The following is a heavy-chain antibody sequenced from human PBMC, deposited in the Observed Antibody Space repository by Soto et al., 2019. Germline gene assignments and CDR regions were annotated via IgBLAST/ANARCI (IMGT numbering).Heavy chain of an antibody. J-gene: IGHJ6*01. CDR2: IFSNDEK. CDR3: ARDGIGSFISTRCNNYYYYGMDV. CDR1: GFSLSNARMG. V-gene: IGHV2-26*01. D-gene: IGHD2-2*01. Sequence: QVTLKESGPVLVKPTETLTLTCTVSGFSLSNARMGVSWIRQPPGKALEWLAHIFSNDEKSYSTSLKSRLTISKDTYKSQVDHTMTNMDSVDTATYFCARDGIGSFISTRCNNYYYYGMDVWGQGTPVTVSS.